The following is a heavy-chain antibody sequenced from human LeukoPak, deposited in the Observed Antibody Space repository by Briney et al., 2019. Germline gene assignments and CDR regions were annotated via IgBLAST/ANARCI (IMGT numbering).Heavy chain of an antibody. CDR1: GYTFTSYA. D-gene: IGHD1-26*01. V-gene: IGHV1-18*01. CDR3: ARLLVVGALWLDP. J-gene: IGHJ5*02. CDR2: ISTYNGKT. Sequence: ASVKVSCKASGYTFTSYAVSWVRQAPGQGLEWMGWISTYNGKTNYAQNLQGRVTMTRDTSISTAYMELSRLRSDDTAVYYCARLLVVGALWLDPWGQGTLVTVSS.